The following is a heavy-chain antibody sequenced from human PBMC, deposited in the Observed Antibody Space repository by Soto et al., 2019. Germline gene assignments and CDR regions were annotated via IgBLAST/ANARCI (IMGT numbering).Heavy chain of an antibody. Sequence: SETLSLTCAVSGDSMSCDNWWIWVRQSPGRGLEWIGEIFRTGSINYNPSLQSRLTISLDRSNRQFSLTLISVTAADTAVYYCARSRVXEDSHISGYLPTSGFDIWGQGTLVTVSS. CDR3: ARSRVXEDSHISGYLPTSGFDI. D-gene: IGHD3-22*01. V-gene: IGHV4-4*02. CDR1: GDSMSCDNW. J-gene: IGHJ4*02. CDR2: IFRTGSI.